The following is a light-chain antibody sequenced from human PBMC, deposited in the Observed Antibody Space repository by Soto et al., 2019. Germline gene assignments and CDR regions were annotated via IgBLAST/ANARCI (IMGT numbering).Light chain of an antibody. CDR2: GAS. J-gene: IGKJ5*01. CDR3: QQYGSSLVT. Sequence: EIVLTQSPCTLSLSPGERATLSCRASQSVSSSYLAWYQQKPGQAPRLLIYGASSRATGIPDRFSGSGSGTDFTLTISRLEPEDFAVYYCQQYGSSLVTFGHGTRLEIK. CDR1: QSVSSSY. V-gene: IGKV3-20*01.